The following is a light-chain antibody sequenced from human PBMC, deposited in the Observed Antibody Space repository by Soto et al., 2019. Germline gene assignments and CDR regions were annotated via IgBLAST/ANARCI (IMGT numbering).Light chain of an antibody. CDR3: QHSYSTLFT. CDR1: QSISSY. Sequence: DIQMTQSPSSLSASVGDRVTITCRASQSISSYLNWYQQKPGKAPKLLIYAASSLQSGVPSRFSGSGYGTDFTLTISSLQPEDFATYYCQHSYSTLFTFSQGTRLEIK. J-gene: IGKJ5*01. CDR2: AAS. V-gene: IGKV1-39*01.